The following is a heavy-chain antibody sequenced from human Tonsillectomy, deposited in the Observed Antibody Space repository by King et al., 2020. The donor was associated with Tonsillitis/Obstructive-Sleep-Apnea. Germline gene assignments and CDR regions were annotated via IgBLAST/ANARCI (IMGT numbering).Heavy chain of an antibody. CDR1: GFPFSDYY. Sequence: QLVQSGGGLVKPGGSLRLSCAASGFPFSDYYMSWIRQAPGKGLEWLSYISSGGTYTDYADSVKGRFTISRDHANNSLYLQMKSLRAEDTAVYYWARDHESCISTSCYTQRGPDCFDIWGQGTMVTVSA. CDR2: ISSGGTYT. J-gene: IGHJ3*02. V-gene: IGHV3-11*05. CDR3: ARDHESCISTSCYTQRGPDCFDI. D-gene: IGHD2-2*02.